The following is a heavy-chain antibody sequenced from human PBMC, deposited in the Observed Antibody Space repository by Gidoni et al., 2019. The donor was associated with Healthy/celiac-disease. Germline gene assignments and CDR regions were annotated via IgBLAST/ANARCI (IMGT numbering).Heavy chain of an antibody. CDR1: GFTFGNAW. V-gene: IGHV3-15*01. D-gene: IGHD3-22*01. J-gene: IGHJ4*02. CDR3: TTTHYYYDSSGYYQAFDY. CDR2: IKSKTDGGTT. Sequence: EVQLVESGGGLVKPGGSLRLSCAASGFTFGNAWMSWVRQAPGKGLEWVGRIKSKTDGGTTDYAAPVKGRFTISRDDSKNTLYLQMNSLKTEDTAVYYCTTTHYYYDSSGYYQAFDYWGQGTLVTVSS.